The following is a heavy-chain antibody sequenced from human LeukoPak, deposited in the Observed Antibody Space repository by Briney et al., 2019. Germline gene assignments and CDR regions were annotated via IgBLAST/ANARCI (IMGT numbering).Heavy chain of an antibody. J-gene: IGHJ4*02. Sequence: GGSLRLSCAASGFTFSSYGMHWVRQAPGKGLEWVAVIWYDGSNKYYADSVKGRFTISRYNSKNTLYLQMNSLRAEDTAVYYCAKDSRRLRLGELSSPFDYWGQGTLVTVSS. CDR2: IWYDGSNK. CDR1: GFTFSSYG. V-gene: IGHV3-33*06. CDR3: AKDSRRLRLGELSSPFDY. D-gene: IGHD3-16*02.